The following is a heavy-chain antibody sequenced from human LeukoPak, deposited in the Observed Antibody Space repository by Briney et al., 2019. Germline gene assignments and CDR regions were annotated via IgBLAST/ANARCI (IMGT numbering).Heavy chain of an antibody. CDR3: ARGRWQQRTDNWFDP. CDR1: GGSISSSSYY. D-gene: IGHD6-13*01. J-gene: IGHJ5*02. CDR2: IYYSGST. V-gene: IGHV4-39*07. Sequence: SETLSLTCTVSGGSISSSSYYWGWIRQPPGKGLEWIGSIYYSGSTYYNPSLKSRVTISVDTSKNQFSLKLSSVTAADTAVYYCARGRWQQRTDNWFDPWGQETLVTVSS.